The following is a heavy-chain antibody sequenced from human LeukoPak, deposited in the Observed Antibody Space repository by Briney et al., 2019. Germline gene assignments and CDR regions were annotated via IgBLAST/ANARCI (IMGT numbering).Heavy chain of an antibody. CDR2: IIPIFGTA. CDR1: GGTFSSYA. Sequence: ASVKVSSKASGGTFSSYAISWVRQAPGQGLEWMGGIIPIFGTANYAQKFQGRVTITADKSTSTAYMELSSLRSEDTAVYYCARDGDENRDYYYGMDVWGKGTTVTVSS. D-gene: IGHD2-21*02. V-gene: IGHV1-69*06. J-gene: IGHJ6*04. CDR3: ARDGDENRDYYYGMDV.